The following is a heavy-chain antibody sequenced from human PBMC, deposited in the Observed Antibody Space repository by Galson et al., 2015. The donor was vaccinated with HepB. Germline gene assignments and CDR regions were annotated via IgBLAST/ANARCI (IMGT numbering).Heavy chain of an antibody. CDR3: ARDKDIWLYVEDYYYYGMDV. J-gene: IGHJ6*02. CDR2: ISSSSSYI. V-gene: IGHV3-21*01. CDR1: GFTFSSYS. D-gene: IGHD2-15*01. Sequence: SLRLSCAASGFTFSSYSMNWVRQAPGKGLEWVSSISSSSSYIYYADSVKGRFTISRDNAKNSLYLQMNSLRAEDTAVYYCARDKDIWLYVEDYYYYGMDVWGQGTTVTVSS.